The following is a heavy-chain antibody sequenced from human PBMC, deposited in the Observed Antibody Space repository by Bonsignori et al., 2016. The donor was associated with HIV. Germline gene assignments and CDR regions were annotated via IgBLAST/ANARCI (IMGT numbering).Heavy chain of an antibody. J-gene: IGHJ4*02. D-gene: IGHD3-9*01. CDR3: ARGGSNILAGYYNY. CDR2: ITVYNGNT. CDR1: GYTFSSYG. Sequence: ASVKVSCKASGYTFSSYGISWLRQAPGQGLEWMGWITVYNGNTNAAQQFQGRLTMTTDTATSTAYMELRSLRFDDTAVYYCARGGSNILAGYYNYWGQGTLVTVSS. V-gene: IGHV1-18*01.